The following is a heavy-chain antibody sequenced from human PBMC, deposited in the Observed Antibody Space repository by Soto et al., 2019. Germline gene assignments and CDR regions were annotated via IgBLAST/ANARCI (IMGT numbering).Heavy chain of an antibody. V-gene: IGHV3-48*01. D-gene: IGHD3-10*01. J-gene: IGHJ4*02. CDR3: ASVLGSRRSGSYPSY. Sequence: EVQLVESGGGLVQPGGSLRLSCAASGFSISDCSMNWVRRAPGKGLEWISYISTNNDAIYYADSVNGRFTISRDNAKNSPYLQMNSLRAEDTALYYCASVLGSRRSGSYPSYWGQGTLVTGSS. CDR2: ISTNNDAI. CDR1: GFSISDCS.